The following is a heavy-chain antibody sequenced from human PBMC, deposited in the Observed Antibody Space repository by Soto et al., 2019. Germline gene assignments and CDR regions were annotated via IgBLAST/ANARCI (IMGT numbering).Heavy chain of an antibody. CDR1: GFTFSSDW. CDR3: ASTVVTGY. CDR2: INSDGSST. D-gene: IGHD2-15*01. V-gene: IGHV3-74*01. J-gene: IGHJ4*02. Sequence: EVQLVESGGGLVQPGGSLRLSCAVSGFTFSSDWMHWVRQAPGKGLGWVSRINSDGSSTSYADSVKGRFTISRDNAKNTLYLQMNSLRAEDTSVYYCASTVVTGYWGQGTLVTVSS.